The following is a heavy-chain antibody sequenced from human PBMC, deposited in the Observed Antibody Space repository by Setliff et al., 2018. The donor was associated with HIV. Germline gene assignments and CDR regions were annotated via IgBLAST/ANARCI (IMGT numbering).Heavy chain of an antibody. J-gene: IGHJ6*03. CDR3: ARGYLISGTQKSYYMDV. V-gene: IGHV1-8*03. D-gene: IGHD1-26*01. CDR1: GYTFTSYD. Sequence: VASVKVSCKASGYTFTSYDINWVRQATGQGLEWMGWMNPNTGNTGYAQKFQGRVSITRSTSINTAYMELSTLRSEDTAVYYCARGYLISGTQKSYYMDVWGKGTTVTVSS. CDR2: MNPNTGNT.